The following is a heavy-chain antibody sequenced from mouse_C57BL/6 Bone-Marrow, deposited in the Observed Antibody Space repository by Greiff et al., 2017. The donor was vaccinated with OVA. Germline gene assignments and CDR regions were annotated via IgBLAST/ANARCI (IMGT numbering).Heavy chain of an antibody. V-gene: IGHV1-81*01. CDR2: IYPRSGNT. Sequence: VQLQQSGAELARPGASVKLSCKASGYTFTSYGISWVKQRTGQGLEWIGEIYPRSGNTYYNEKFKGKATLTADKSSSTAYMELRSLTSEDSAVYFCARRGFYYGNYSWFAYWGQGTLVTVSA. J-gene: IGHJ3*01. CDR1: GYTFTSYG. D-gene: IGHD2-1*01. CDR3: ARRGFYYGNYSWFAY.